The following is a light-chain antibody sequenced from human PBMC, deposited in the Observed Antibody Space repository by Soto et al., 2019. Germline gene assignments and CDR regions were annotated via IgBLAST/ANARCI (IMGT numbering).Light chain of an antibody. Sequence: DIQLTQSPSFLSASVGDRVTITCRASQCINDYLAWYQQKPGKAPKLLIYAASTLQSEVPSRFSGSASGTEFTLTISSLQPEDCATYYCQQFNTYPLTFGGGTKVEVK. CDR1: QCINDY. J-gene: IGKJ4*01. V-gene: IGKV1-9*01. CDR3: QQFNTYPLT. CDR2: AAS.